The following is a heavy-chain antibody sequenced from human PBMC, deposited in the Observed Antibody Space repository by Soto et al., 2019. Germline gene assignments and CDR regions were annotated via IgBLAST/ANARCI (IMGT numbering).Heavy chain of an antibody. CDR2: IIPIFGTA. Sequence: QVQLVQSGAEVKKPGSSVKVSCKASGGTFSSYAISWVRQPPGQGLEWMGGIIPIFGTAHYAQKFQGRVTITADKSTSTACMELSSLRYEDTAVYYCAICRYPDLGRAQIAVAGADAFDSWGQGTMVTVSS. D-gene: IGHD6-19*01. CDR1: GGTFSSYA. CDR3: AICRYPDLGRAQIAVAGADAFDS. J-gene: IGHJ3*02. V-gene: IGHV1-69*06.